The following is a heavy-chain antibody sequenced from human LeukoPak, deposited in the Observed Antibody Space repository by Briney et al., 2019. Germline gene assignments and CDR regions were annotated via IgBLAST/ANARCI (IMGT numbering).Heavy chain of an antibody. D-gene: IGHD6-13*01. J-gene: IGHJ5*02. CDR2: INPNSGGT. CDR1: GYTFTGYY. Sequence: GASVKVSCKASGYTFTGYYMHWVRQAPGQGLEGMGWINPNSGGTNYAQNFQGWVTMTRDTSISTAYMELSRLRSDDTAVYYCARGKKAAGTNWFDPWGQGTLVTVSS. V-gene: IGHV1-2*04. CDR3: ARGKKAAGTNWFDP.